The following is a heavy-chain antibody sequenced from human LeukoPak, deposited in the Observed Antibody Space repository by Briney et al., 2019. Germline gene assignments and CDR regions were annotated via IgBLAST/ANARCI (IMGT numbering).Heavy chain of an antibody. CDR1: GGTFSSYA. CDR3: QRAGLPGYWKFDY. J-gene: IGHJ4*02. D-gene: IGHD1-1*01. V-gene: IGHV1-69*05. Sequence: SVKVSCKASGGTFSSYAISWVRQAPGQGLEWMGGIIPIFGKANYAQKFQGRVTITTDESTSTAYMELSSLRSEDTAVYYCQRAGLPGYWKFDYWGQGTLVTVSS. CDR2: IIPIFGKA.